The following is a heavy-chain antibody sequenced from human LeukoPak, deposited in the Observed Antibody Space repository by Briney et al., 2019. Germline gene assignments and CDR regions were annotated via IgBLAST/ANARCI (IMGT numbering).Heavy chain of an antibody. Sequence: GASVKVSCKASGYTFTDYYMHWVQQAPGKGLEWMGRVDPEDGETIYAEKFQGRVTITADTSTDTAYMELSSLRSEDTAVYYCATRKGHIFGALLDAFDIWGQGTMVTVSS. CDR3: ATRKGHIFGALLDAFDI. J-gene: IGHJ3*02. V-gene: IGHV1-69-2*01. D-gene: IGHD3-3*01. CDR1: GYTFTDYY. CDR2: VDPEDGET.